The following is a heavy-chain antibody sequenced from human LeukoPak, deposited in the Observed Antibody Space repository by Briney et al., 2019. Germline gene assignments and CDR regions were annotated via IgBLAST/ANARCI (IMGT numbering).Heavy chain of an antibody. D-gene: IGHD6-6*01. CDR3: ARQSIAARLFGRPKYNWFDP. J-gene: IGHJ5*02. Sequence: PSETLSLTCTVSGGSISSYYWSWIRQPPGKGLEWIGYIYYSGSTNYNPSLKSRVTISVDTSKNQFSLKLSFVTAADTAVYYCARQSIAARLFGRPKYNWFDPWGQGTLVTVSS. V-gene: IGHV4-59*08. CDR1: GGSISSYY. CDR2: IYYSGST.